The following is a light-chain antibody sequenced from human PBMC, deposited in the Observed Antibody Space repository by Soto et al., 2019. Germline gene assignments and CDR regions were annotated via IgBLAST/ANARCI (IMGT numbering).Light chain of an antibody. V-gene: IGKV1-39*01. J-gene: IGKJ1*01. CDR1: QSISSY. CDR2: AAS. Sequence: DIQMTQSPSSLSASVGDRVTITCRASQSISSYLNWYQQKPGKAPKLLIYAASSLHSEVPSRFSGSGSGTDFTLTISSLQPEDFATYYCQQYRSSSWTFGQGTKVEIK. CDR3: QQYRSSSWT.